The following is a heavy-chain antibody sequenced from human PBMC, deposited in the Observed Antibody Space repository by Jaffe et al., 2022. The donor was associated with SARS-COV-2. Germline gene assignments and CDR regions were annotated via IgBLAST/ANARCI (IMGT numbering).Heavy chain of an antibody. Sequence: QLQLQESGPGLVKPSETLSLTCTVSGGSISSSSYYWGWIRQPPGKGLEWIGSIYYSGSTYYNPSLKSRVTISVDTSKNQFSLKLSSVTAADTAVYYCARLAVAGTAYFDYWGQGTLVTVSS. J-gene: IGHJ4*02. CDR1: GGSISSSSYY. V-gene: IGHV4-39*01. CDR2: IYYSGST. CDR3: ARLAVAGTAYFDY. D-gene: IGHD6-19*01.